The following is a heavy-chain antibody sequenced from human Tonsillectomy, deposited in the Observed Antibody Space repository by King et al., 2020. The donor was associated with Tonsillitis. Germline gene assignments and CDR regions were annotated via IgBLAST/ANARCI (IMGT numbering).Heavy chain of an antibody. CDR2: IDPRDSKT. J-gene: IGHJ6*02. CDR1: GYSFTSYW. D-gene: IGHD3-9*01. CDR3: ARFYFDWLYNYGLDV. V-gene: IGHV5-10-1*03. Sequence: VQLVESGAEVKKPGESLRISCKGSGYSFTSYWITWVRQMPGKGLEWMGRIDPRDSKTNYSPSFQGRVTISADRSNNTVYLQWSSLKASDNAKSFCARFYFDWLYNYGLDVWGQGTPVTVSS.